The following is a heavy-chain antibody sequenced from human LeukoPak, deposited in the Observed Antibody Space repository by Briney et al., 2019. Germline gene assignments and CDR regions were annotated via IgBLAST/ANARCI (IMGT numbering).Heavy chain of an antibody. Sequence: GASVKVSCKTSGYTFTGYYLHWVRQAPGRGLELMGWIRPNSGGTKNAQKFQGRVTMTRDTSISTAYMELNRLTSDDTAVYYCATYSNSTLQYYYGLDVWGRGPRSPFLQ. CDR3: ATYSNSTLQYYYGLDV. CDR1: GYTFTGYY. J-gene: IGHJ6*01. V-gene: IGHV1-2*02. D-gene: IGHD6-6*01. CDR2: IRPNSGGT.